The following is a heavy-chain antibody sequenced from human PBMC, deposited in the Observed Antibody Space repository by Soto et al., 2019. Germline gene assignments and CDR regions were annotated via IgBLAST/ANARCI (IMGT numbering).Heavy chain of an antibody. CDR1: GFTFGEYA. V-gene: IGHV3-49*03. J-gene: IGHJ4*02. CDR3: TRRQYLDY. CDR2: IRSKSFGGTT. Sequence: GGSLRLSCAASGFTFGEYAMSWFRQAPGKGLEWVGYIRSKSFGGTTEYAASVKGRFTISRDDSKSIAYLQMDSLETEDTAVYYCTRRQYLDYWGQGILVTVSS.